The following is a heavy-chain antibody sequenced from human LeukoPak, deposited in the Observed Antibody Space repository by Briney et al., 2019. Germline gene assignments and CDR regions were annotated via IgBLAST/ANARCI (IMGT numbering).Heavy chain of an antibody. V-gene: IGHV1-18*01. CDR2: IGGYNGNT. CDR1: GYTFTNYG. Sequence: ASVKVSCKASGYTFTNYGISWVRQAPGQGLEWMGWIGGYNGNTNYAQNLQGRVTMTTDTSTSTAYMEVRSLRSDDTAVYYCARDSDYGDYVRFYYFDYWGQGTLVTVSS. J-gene: IGHJ4*02. D-gene: IGHD4-17*01. CDR3: ARDSDYGDYVRFYYFDY.